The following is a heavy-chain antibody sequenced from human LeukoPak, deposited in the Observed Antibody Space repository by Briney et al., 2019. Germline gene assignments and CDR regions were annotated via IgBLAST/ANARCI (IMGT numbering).Heavy chain of an antibody. J-gene: IGHJ4*02. D-gene: IGHD4-23*01. Sequence: SETLSLTCSVSGGSVSTYYWSWIRQPPGRQLEYIGYIYFSGTTNYNPSLKSRVTISVDTSKNQFSLKLTSVTAADTAVYYCARDGRLDGTVGHFDYWGQGALVTVSS. CDR2: IYFSGTT. CDR1: GGSVSTYY. CDR3: ARDGRLDGTVGHFDY. V-gene: IGHV4-59*02.